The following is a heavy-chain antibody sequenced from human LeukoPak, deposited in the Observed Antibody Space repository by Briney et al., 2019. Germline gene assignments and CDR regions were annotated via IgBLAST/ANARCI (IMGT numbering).Heavy chain of an antibody. V-gene: IGHV1-69*13. CDR3: ARSGYYYDSSGNYYYYMDV. J-gene: IGHJ6*03. CDR1: GGTFSSYA. Sequence: GASVKVSCKASGGTFSSYAISWVRQAPGQGLEWMGGIIPIFGTANYAQKFQGRVTITADESTSTAYMELSSLRSEDKAVYYCARSGYYYDSSGNYYYYMDVWGKGTTVTISS. D-gene: IGHD3-22*01. CDR2: IIPIFGTA.